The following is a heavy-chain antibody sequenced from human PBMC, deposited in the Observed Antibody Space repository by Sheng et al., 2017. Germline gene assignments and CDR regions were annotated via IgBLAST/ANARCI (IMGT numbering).Heavy chain of an antibody. V-gene: IGHV3-74*02. CDR3: ARGRVGYGMDV. CDR2: IHTDGSAT. Sequence: EVQLLESGGGLVQPGGSLRLSCEASGFTFSTYWMSWVRQAPGKGLVWVSRIHTDGSATTYADSVKGRFTISRDNAKNTLYLQMNSLRADDTAVYYCARGRVGYGMDVWGQGTTVTVSS. J-gene: IGHJ6*02. CDR1: GFTFSTYW.